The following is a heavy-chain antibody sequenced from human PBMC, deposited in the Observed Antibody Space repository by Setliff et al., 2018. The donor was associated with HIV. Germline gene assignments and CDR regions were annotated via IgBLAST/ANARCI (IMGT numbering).Heavy chain of an antibody. V-gene: IGHV4-39*07. CDR1: GGSIKSSSDY. D-gene: IGHD3-22*01. CDR2: IYYSGST. J-gene: IGHJ3*02. CDR3: ARGRQDSYYDSTSYYWGDAFDI. Sequence: SETLSLTCTVSGGSIKSSSDYWGWIRQPPGKGLEWIGTIYYSGSTYYNPSLKSRVTISVDTSKNRFSLRLTSVTAADTGVYFCARGRQDSYYDSTSYYWGDAFDIWGQGTRVS.